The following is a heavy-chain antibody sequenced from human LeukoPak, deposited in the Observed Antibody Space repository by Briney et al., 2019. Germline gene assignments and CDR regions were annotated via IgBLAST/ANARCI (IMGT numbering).Heavy chain of an antibody. V-gene: IGHV3-21*01. CDR3: ARGRGYDAFDI. Sequence: GGSLRLSCAASGFTFSTYSVNWVRQAPGKGLEWVSSISSSSSYIYYADSVKGRFTISRDNAKNSLYLQMNSLRAEDTAVYYCARGRGYDAFDIWGQGTMVTVSS. CDR2: ISSSSSYI. J-gene: IGHJ3*02. D-gene: IGHD3-22*01. CDR1: GFTFSTYS.